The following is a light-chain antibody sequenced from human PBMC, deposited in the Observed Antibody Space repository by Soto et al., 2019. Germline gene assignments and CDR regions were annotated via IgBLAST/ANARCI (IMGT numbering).Light chain of an antibody. CDR1: SSDVGGYNH. CDR3: SSYTSTSARV. V-gene: IGLV2-14*01. Sequence: QSVLTQPASVSGSPGQSIIISCTGTSSDVGGYNHVSWYRQHPGKAPELMIYDVTNRPSGVSYRFSGSKSGTTASLTISGLQAEDGADYYCSSYTSTSARVFGTGTKVTVL. J-gene: IGLJ1*01. CDR2: DVT.